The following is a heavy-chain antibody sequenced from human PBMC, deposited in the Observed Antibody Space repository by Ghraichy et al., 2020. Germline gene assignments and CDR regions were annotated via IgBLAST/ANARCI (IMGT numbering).Heavy chain of an antibody. CDR3: ATVPLEGLNDAFDI. CDR2: FDPEDGET. J-gene: IGHJ3*02. D-gene: IGHD3-3*01. CDR1: GYTLTELS. Sequence: ASVKVSCKVSGYTLTELSMHWVRQAPGKGLEWMGGFDPEDGETIYAQKFQGRVTMTEDTSTDTAYMELSSLRSEDTAVYYCATVPLEGLNDAFDIWGQGTMVTVSS. V-gene: IGHV1-24*01.